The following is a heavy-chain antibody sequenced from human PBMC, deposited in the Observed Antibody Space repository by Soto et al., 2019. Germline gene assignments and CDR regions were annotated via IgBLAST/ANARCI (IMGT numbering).Heavy chain of an antibody. V-gene: IGHV3-30-3*01. Sequence: LRLSCAASGFIFSSYTMHWVRQAPGKGLEWVGVITYDGSNQYYADSVKGRFTISRDNSRNMLFLQMNSLRPDDTAVYYCARAPSGSYPEFDYWGQGXLVTVHS. CDR2: ITYDGSNQ. D-gene: IGHD1-26*01. CDR1: GFIFSSYT. J-gene: IGHJ4*02. CDR3: ARAPSGSYPEFDY.